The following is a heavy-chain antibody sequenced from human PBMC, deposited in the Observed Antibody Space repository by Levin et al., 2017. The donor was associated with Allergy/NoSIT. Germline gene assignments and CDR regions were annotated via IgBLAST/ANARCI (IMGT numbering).Heavy chain of an antibody. CDR2: ISGSGGST. J-gene: IGHJ5*02. D-gene: IGHD2-2*01. CDR1: GFTFSSYA. V-gene: IGHV3-23*01. Sequence: PGGSLRLSCAASGFTFSSYAMSWVRQAPGKGLEWVSAISGSGGSTYYADSVKGRFTISRDNSKNTLYLQMNSLRAEDTAVYYCAKERYQLLFLEVNWFDPWGQGTLVTVSS. CDR3: AKERYQLLFLEVNWFDP.